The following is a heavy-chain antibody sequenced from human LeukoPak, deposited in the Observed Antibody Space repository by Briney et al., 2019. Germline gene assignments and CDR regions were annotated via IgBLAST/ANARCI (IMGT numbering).Heavy chain of an antibody. CDR3: ARDLYYDSRGYFDY. CDR2: ISYDGSNK. J-gene: IGHJ4*02. CDR1: GFTFNNYD. Sequence: GGSLRLSCAASGFTFNNYDMNWVRQAPGKGLEWVAVISYDGSNKYYADSVKGRFTISRDNSRTTLYLQMNSLRTEDTAVHYCARDLYYDSRGYFDYWGQGTLVTVSS. D-gene: IGHD3-22*01. V-gene: IGHV3-30-3*01.